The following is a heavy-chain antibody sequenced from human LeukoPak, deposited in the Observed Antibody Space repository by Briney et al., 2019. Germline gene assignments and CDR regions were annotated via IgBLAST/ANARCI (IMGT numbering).Heavy chain of an antibody. CDR3: ASTSLRGANNWFDP. Sequence: AESLMIFCKGSGYSFFSYWIRWVRQMPGEGREWMGRIDTSDSYTNYSPSFQGHVTISADKSISTSYLQWSSLKASDTAMYYCASTSLRGANNWFDPWGQGTLVTVSS. J-gene: IGHJ5*02. CDR2: IDTSDSYT. V-gene: IGHV5-10-1*01. CDR1: GYSFFSYW. D-gene: IGHD1-26*01.